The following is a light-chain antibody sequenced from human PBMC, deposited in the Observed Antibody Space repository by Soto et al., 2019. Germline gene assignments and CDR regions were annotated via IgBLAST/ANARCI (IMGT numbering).Light chain of an antibody. Sequence: QSVLTQPPSVSGAPGQRVTISFTGGSSNIGAGYDVHWYQQFPGTAPKLLIYGNSNRPSGVPDRFSGSKSGTSASLAITGLQAEDEADYYCQSYDSSLSGYVFGTGTKVTVL. CDR3: QSYDSSLSGYV. J-gene: IGLJ1*01. CDR2: GNS. CDR1: SSNIGAGYD. V-gene: IGLV1-40*01.